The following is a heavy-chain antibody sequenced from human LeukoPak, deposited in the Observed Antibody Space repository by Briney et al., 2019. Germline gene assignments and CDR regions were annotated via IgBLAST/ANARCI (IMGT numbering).Heavy chain of an antibody. J-gene: IGHJ6*02. D-gene: IGHD1-26*01. CDR3: ARGATYYYGMDV. Sequence: SETLSLTCDVSGGSISSGGYSWSWIRQPPGKGLEWIGYIYHSGSTYYNPSLKSRVTISVDRSKNQFSLKLSSVTAADTAVYYCARGATYYYGMDVWGQGTTVTVSS. V-gene: IGHV4-30-2*01. CDR2: IYHSGST. CDR1: GGSISSGGYS.